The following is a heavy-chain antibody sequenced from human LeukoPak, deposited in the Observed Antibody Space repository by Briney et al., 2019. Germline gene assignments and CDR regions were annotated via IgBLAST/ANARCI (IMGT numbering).Heavy chain of an antibody. CDR3: ARVGREYSSSSPPDY. V-gene: IGHV3-74*01. D-gene: IGHD6-6*01. J-gene: IGHJ4*02. CDR2: IDSGGSNT. Sequence: GGSLRLSRVVSGFTFSTCWMHWVRQGPGKGLVWVSRIDSGGSNTLYADSVRGRFTISRDNAKNTLYLQMNSLRVEDTAMYYCARVGREYSSSSPPDYWGQGTLVTVSS. CDR1: GFTFSTCW.